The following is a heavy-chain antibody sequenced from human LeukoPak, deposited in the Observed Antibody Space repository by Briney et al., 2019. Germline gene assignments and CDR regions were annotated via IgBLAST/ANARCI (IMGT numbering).Heavy chain of an antibody. CDR2: IIPIFGTA. D-gene: IGHD3-22*01. CDR3: ARARSLTMIVEYAFDI. Sequence: SVKVSCKASGGTFSSYAISWVRQAPGQGLEWMGGIIPIFGTANYAQKFQGRVTITADESTSTAYVELSSLRSEDTAVYYCARARSLTMIVEYAFDIWGQGTMVTVSS. CDR1: GGTFSSYA. J-gene: IGHJ3*02. V-gene: IGHV1-69*13.